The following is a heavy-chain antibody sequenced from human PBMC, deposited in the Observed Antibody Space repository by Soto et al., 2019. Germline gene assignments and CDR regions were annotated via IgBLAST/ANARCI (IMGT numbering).Heavy chain of an antibody. CDR1: GFSFINAW. Sequence: VQLVETGGGLVEPVGSLRLSCAASGFSFINAWMHWVRQAPGKGLEWVGLVKGKGSGGTSDYAAPVRGRFTISIDTSKKPVYFRINSFKIEDIARYYCASVGEGVVAAHYFDSCGEGTLVTVSA. CDR2: VKGKGSGGTS. D-gene: IGHD2-15*01. CDR3: ASVGEGVVAAHYFDS. V-gene: IGHV3-15*01. J-gene: IGHJ4*02.